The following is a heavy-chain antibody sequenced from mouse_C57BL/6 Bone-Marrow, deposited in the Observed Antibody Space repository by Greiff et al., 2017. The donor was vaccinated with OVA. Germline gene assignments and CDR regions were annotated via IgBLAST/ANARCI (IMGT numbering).Heavy chain of an antibody. Sequence: VKLVESGPGLVQPSQSLSITCTVSGFSLTSYGVHWVRQSPGKGLEWLGVIWSGGSTDYNAAFISRLSISKDNSKSQVFFKMNSLQADDTAIYYCARNRDGSSYGYFDYWGQGTTLTVSS. CDR2: IWSGGST. CDR1: GFSLTSYG. V-gene: IGHV2-2*01. J-gene: IGHJ2*01. D-gene: IGHD1-1*01. CDR3: ARNRDGSSYGYFDY.